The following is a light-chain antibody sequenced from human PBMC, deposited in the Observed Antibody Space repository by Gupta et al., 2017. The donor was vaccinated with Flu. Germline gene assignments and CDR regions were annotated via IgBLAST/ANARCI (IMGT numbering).Light chain of an antibody. CDR3: QSADNRGTYVL. CDR2: KDT. CDR1: TLSTQY. V-gene: IGLV3-25*03. Sequence: SDELTQPPSMSESPGQTATTTRSGDTLSTQYSYWYQQNPGQAPVLVIFKDTERPSGIPGRLSGANSGTTVTLTMSGVRAEDEAAYFCQSADNRGTYVLFGGGTKL. J-gene: IGLJ2*01.